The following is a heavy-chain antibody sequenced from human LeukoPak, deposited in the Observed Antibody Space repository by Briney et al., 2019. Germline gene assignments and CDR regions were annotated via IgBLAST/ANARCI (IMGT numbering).Heavy chain of an antibody. CDR1: GGTFSSYA. Sequence: SVKVSCKASGGTFSSYAISWVRQAPGQGLEWMGGIIPIFGTANYAQKFQGRVTITADESTSTAYMELSSLRSEDTAVYYCARVAAAAFAEHFQHWGQGTLVTVSS. CDR2: IIPIFGTA. CDR3: ARVAAAAFAEHFQH. J-gene: IGHJ1*01. V-gene: IGHV1-69*13. D-gene: IGHD6-13*01.